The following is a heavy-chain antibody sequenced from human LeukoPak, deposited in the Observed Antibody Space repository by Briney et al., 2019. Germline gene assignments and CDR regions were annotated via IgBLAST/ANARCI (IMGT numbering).Heavy chain of an antibody. Sequence: ASVKVSCKASGYTFTSYYMHWVRQAPGQGLEWMGRINPNSGGTNYAQKFQGRVTMTRDTSISTAYMELSRLRSDDTAVYYCARDNDILTGWSYWGQGTLVTVSS. D-gene: IGHD3-9*01. CDR1: GYTFTSYY. V-gene: IGHV1-2*06. CDR3: ARDNDILTGWSY. CDR2: INPNSGGT. J-gene: IGHJ4*02.